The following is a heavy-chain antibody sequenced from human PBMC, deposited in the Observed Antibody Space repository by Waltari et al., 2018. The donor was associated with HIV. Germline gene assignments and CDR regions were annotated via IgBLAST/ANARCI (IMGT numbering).Heavy chain of an antibody. V-gene: IGHV4-34*02. Sequence: QVQLKQWGAGLLKPSETLSLTCAVYGESFTGNYWTWIRQPPGKGREWFGEINHSCSTIYSPSLKSRVTISLDTSKNQFSLELNSVTAADTAVYYCARGPGNDSSGRYRSAKYFDHWGQGIRVTVSS. D-gene: IGHD3-22*01. CDR2: INHSCST. CDR1: GESFTGNY. J-gene: IGHJ4*02. CDR3: ARGPGNDSSGRYRSAKYFDH.